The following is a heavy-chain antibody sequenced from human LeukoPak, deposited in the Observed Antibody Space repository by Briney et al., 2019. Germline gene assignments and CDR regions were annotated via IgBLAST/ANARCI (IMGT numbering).Heavy chain of an antibody. CDR1: GGSISSGSYY. CDR3: AHSSSSLPTDS. D-gene: IGHD6-6*01. CDR2: IYTSGGT. Sequence: SQTLSLTCTVSGGSISSGSYYWSWIRQPAGKGLEWIGRIYTSGGTNYNPSLKSRVTISVDRSKNQFSLNLTSVTAADTAVYYCAHSSSSLPTDSWGQGNLVIVSS. V-gene: IGHV4-61*02. J-gene: IGHJ4*02.